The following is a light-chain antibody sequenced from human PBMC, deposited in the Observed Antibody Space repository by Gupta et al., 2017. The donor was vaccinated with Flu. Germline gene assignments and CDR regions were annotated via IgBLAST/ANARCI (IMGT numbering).Light chain of an antibody. V-gene: IGLV3-21*02. J-gene: IGLJ3*02. Sequence: RPAVGGGSTGSKALHWIRRRPGKAPVFVFFVDGLRATGVPKRFSVSNSGNTATLIISRGGAGDGADDYCHVWDGSGDRRVWVFGGGTKLTVL. CDR2: VDG. CDR1: STGSKA. CDR3: HVWDGSGDRRVWV.